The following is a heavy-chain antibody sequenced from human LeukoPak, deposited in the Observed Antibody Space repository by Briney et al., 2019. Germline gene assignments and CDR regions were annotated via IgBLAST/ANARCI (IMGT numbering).Heavy chain of an antibody. Sequence: PGGSLRLSCAASGFTFSSYAMSWVRQAPGKGLEWVSVIYSGGSTYYADSVKGRFTISRDNSKNTLYLQMNSLRAEDTAVYYCARVEVYYDSSGYYHRHFDYWGQGTLVTVSS. V-gene: IGHV3-66*01. CDR3: ARVEVYYDSSGYYHRHFDY. D-gene: IGHD3-22*01. J-gene: IGHJ4*02. CDR2: IYSGGST. CDR1: GFTFSSYA.